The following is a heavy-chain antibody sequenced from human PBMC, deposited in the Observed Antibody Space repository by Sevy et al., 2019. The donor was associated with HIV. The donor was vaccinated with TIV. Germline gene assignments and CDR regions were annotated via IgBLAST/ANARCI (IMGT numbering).Heavy chain of an antibody. D-gene: IGHD2-2*01. CDR3: AEGVYCSSTSCQTAHYGMDV. V-gene: IGHV1-69*13. J-gene: IGHJ6*02. CDR2: IIPIFGTA. Sequence: ASVKVSCKASGGTFSSYAISWVRQAPGQGLEWMGGIIPIFGTANYAQKFQGRVTITADESTSTAYMELSSLRSEDTAGYYCAEGVYCSSTSCQTAHYGMDVWGQGTTVTVSS. CDR1: GGTFSSYA.